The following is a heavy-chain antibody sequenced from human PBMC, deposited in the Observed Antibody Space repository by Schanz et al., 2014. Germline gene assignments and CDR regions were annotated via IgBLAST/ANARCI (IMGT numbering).Heavy chain of an antibody. CDR1: GFTFSSYG. J-gene: IGHJ4*02. CDR2: MTCDGSNK. CDR3: ASDLLVSHYDCWNGNDY. D-gene: IGHD3-3*01. Sequence: QVHLVESGGGVVQPGRSLRLSCAASGFTFSSYGMHWVRQSPGKGLEWVAIMTCDGSNKYYADSVKGRFTISRDSSKNTLYLQMNSLRADDTAVYYCASDLLVSHYDCWNGNDYWGQGTLVTVSS. V-gene: IGHV3-30*03.